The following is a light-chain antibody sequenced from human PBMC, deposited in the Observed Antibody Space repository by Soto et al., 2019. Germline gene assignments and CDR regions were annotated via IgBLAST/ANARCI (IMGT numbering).Light chain of an antibody. CDR1: SSNVGNNA. Sequence: QSVLTQPPSVSGAPGQRVTISCSGRSSNVGNNAVNWYQQLPGKAPKLLIYYGEMLPSGISDRFSASKSGSSASLAISGLQSEDEAEYYCAAWDDSMTYVFGTGTKVTV. CDR3: AAWDDSMTYV. V-gene: IGLV1-36*01. CDR2: YGE. J-gene: IGLJ1*01.